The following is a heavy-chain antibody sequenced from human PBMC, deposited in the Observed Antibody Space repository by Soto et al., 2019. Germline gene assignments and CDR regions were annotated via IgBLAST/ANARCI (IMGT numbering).Heavy chain of an antibody. CDR1: GGSISSGGYS. CDR2: IYHSGSS. CDR3: AAGGGLPRYY. Sequence: QLQLQESGSGLVKPSQTLSLTCAVSGGSISSGGYSWSWIRQPPGKGLEWIGYIYHSGSSYYNPSLKSRVTESVDRSKSQFSLKLSSVTAADTAVYYCAAGGGLPRYYWGQGTLVTVSS. D-gene: IGHD5-12*01. V-gene: IGHV4-30-2*01. J-gene: IGHJ4*02.